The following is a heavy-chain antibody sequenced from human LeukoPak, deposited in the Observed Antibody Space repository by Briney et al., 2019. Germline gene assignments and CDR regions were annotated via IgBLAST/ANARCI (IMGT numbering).Heavy chain of an antibody. CDR2: IYYSGST. CDR1: GGSISSGDYY. D-gene: IGHD1-1*01. CDR3: ARRYNWNDRWD. Sequence: SETLSLTCTVSGGSISSGDYYWRWIRQPPGKGLEWIGYIYYSGSTYYNPSLKSRLTISLDTSRNQFSLRLSSVTAADTAFYYCARRYNWNDRWDWGQGTLVTVSP. J-gene: IGHJ4*02. V-gene: IGHV4-30-4*01.